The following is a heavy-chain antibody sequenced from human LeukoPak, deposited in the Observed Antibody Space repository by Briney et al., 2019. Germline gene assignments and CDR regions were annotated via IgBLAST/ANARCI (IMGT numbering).Heavy chain of an antibody. CDR1: GFTFSTYS. CDR3: ARDLVAALDY. J-gene: IGHJ4*02. V-gene: IGHV3-21*01. D-gene: IGHD6-13*01. Sequence: PGGSLRLSCAASGFTFSTYSMNWVRQAPGKGLEWVSSISSSSSYIYYADSVKGRFTISRDNAKNSLYLQMNSLRAEDTAVYYCARDLVAALDYWGQGTLVTVSS. CDR2: ISSSSSYI.